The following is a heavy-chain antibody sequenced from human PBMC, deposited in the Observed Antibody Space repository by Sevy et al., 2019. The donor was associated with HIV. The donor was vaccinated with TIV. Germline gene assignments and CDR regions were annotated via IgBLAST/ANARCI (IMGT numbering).Heavy chain of an antibody. CDR1: GFTFSNYN. CDR2: ITFSSNTI. J-gene: IGHJ6*02. CDR3: AKVDVVVPVADYGLDV. V-gene: IGHV3-48*01. Sequence: GGSLRLSCAASGFTFSNYNMDWVRQAPGKGLEWVSYITFSSNTIYYADSVKGRFTISRDNAKKSLYLQMNSLRAEDTAVYYCAKVDVVVPVADYGLDVWGQGTTVTVSS. D-gene: IGHD2-2*01.